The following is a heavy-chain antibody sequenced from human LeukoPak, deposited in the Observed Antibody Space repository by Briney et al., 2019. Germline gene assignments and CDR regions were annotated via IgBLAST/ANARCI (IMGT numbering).Heavy chain of an antibody. CDR3: ARSEINDYSKY. D-gene: IGHD4-11*01. CDR1: GGSITSNRYY. Sequence: SETLSLTCTVSGGSITSNRYYWGWIRQPPGKGLEWIGSIYYSGNTYYNASLKSQVSISIDTSKNQFSLRLTSVTAADTAVYYCARSEINDYSKYWGQGILVIVSS. V-gene: IGHV4-39*01. CDR2: IYYSGNT. J-gene: IGHJ4*02.